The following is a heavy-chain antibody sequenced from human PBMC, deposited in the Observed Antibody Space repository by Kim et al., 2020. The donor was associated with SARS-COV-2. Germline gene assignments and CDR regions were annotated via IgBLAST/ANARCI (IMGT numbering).Heavy chain of an antibody. J-gene: IGHJ5*02. V-gene: IGHV3-23*01. Sequence: ADSVKDGINISRDNSKNSLYLQMKSLRAEDTAVYYCAKGAISDPCDWFDPWGQGTLVTVSS. CDR3: AKGAISDPCDWFDP.